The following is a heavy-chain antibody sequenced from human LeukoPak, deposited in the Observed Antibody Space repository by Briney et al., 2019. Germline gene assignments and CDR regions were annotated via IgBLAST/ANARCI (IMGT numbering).Heavy chain of an antibody. CDR2: ISGSGGST. V-gene: IGHV3-23*01. CDR1: GFTFSSYA. CDR3: AKDGSEHSSSWYPAPPPEPFDY. J-gene: IGHJ4*02. Sequence: GGSLRLSCAASGFTFSSYAMSWVRQAPGKGLEWVSAISGSGGSTYYADSVKGRFTISRDNSKNTLYLQMNSLRAEDTAVYYCAKDGSEHSSSWYPAPPPEPFDYWGQGTLVTVSS. D-gene: IGHD6-13*01.